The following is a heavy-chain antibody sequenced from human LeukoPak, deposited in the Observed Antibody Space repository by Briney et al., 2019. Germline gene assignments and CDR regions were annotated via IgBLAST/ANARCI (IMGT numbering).Heavy chain of an antibody. J-gene: IGHJ4*02. CDR3: ARGAYCGGDCYYYFDY. V-gene: IGHV3-20*04. CDR2: INWNGGST. Sequence: PGGSLRLSCAASGFTFDDYGMSWVRRAPGKGLEWVSGINWNGGSTGYADSVKGRFTISRDNAKNSLYLQMNSLRAEDTALYYCARGAYCGGDCYYYFDYWGQGTLVTVSS. D-gene: IGHD2-21*02. CDR1: GFTFDDYG.